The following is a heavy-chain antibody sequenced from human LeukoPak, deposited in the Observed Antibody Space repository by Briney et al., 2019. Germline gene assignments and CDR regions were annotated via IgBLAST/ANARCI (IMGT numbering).Heavy chain of an antibody. CDR2: ISWNSGSI. D-gene: IGHD4-17*01. Sequence: GRSLRLSCAASGFTFDDYAMHWVRQAPGKGLEWVSGISWNSGSIGYADSVKGRFTISRDNAKNSLYLQMNSLRAEDTALYYCAKDAGDTYYFDYWGQGTLVTVSS. V-gene: IGHV3-9*01. CDR1: GFTFDDYA. J-gene: IGHJ4*02. CDR3: AKDAGDTYYFDY.